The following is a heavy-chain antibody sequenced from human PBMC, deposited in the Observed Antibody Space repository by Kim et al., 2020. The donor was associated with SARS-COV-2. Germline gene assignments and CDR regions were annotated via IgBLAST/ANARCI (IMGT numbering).Heavy chain of an antibody. J-gene: IGHJ6*03. D-gene: IGHD6-19*01. CDR1: GGSISSYY. CDR2: IYYSGST. Sequence: SETLSLTCTVSGGSISSYYWSWIRQPPGKGLEWIGYIYYSGSTNYNPSLKSRVTISVDTSKNQFSLKLSSVTAADTAVYYCARDSQHRGWLVPSTSRYM. V-gene: IGHV4-59*01. CDR3: ARDSQHRGWLVPSTSRYM.